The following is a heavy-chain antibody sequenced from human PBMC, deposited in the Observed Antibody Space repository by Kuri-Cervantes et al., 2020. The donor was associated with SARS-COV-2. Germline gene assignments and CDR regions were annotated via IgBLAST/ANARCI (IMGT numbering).Heavy chain of an antibody. D-gene: IGHD6-19*01. CDR3: ARDGEGSGFFWYMDL. Sequence: AESLRLSCAVSGCTFSSYSMNWVRQAPGKGLGWVSYISISSSSIYYADSVKGRFTIFRVNAKNSQYLQMNSLRDEDTAVYYCARDGEGSGFFWYMDLWGRGTLVTVSS. CDR2: ISISSSSI. CDR1: GCTFSSYS. V-gene: IGHV3-48*02. J-gene: IGHJ2*01.